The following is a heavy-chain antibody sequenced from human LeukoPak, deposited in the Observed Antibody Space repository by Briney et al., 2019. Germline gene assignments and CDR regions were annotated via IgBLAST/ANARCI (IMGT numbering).Heavy chain of an antibody. J-gene: IGHJ4*02. CDR2: ISSRSTYI. D-gene: IGHD3-10*01. Sequence: PGRSLRLSCAASGFTFSSYNMNWVRQAPGKGLEWVSSISSRSTYIYYADSLKGRFTISRDNAKNSLYLQMNSLRAEDTAVYYCAARDSYGSGSYPIDYWGQGTLVTVSS. V-gene: IGHV3-21*01. CDR3: AARDSYGSGSYPIDY. CDR1: GFTFSSYN.